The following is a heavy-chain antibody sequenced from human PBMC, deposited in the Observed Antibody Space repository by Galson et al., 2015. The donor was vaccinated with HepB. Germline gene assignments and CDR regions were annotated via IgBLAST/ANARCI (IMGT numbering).Heavy chain of an antibody. D-gene: IGHD3-22*01. CDR2: IKRDESSI. J-gene: IGHJ4*02. V-gene: IGHV3-74*01. CDR3: ARVGDDSSGKFHIFDY. CDR1: GFPFSTYW. Sequence: SLRLSCAAFGFPFSTYWMHWVRQAPGKGLVWVSRIKRDESSISYADSVKGRFTISRDNAKNTLYLQMNSLRAEDTAVYFCARVGDDSSGKFHIFDYWGQGTLVTVSS.